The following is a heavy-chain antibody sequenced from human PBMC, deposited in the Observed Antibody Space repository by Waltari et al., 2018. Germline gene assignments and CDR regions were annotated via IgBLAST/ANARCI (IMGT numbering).Heavy chain of an antibody. V-gene: IGHV3-49*04. CDR2: IRSKAYGGNT. CDR1: GFTFGDYA. J-gene: IGHJ2*01. Sequence: EVQLVESGGGLVQPGRSLRLSCTASGFTFGDYAMSWVRQAPGKGLEWGGFIRSKAYGGNTDYDASVKGRFTISRDDSKSIAYLQMNSLKTEDTAVYYCTRDLYYYDSSGYSSGWYFDLWGRGTLVTVSS. CDR3: TRDLYYYDSSGYSSGWYFDL. D-gene: IGHD3-22*01.